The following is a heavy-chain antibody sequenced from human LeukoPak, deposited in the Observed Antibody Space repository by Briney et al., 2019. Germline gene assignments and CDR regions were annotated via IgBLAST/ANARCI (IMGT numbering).Heavy chain of an antibody. Sequence: ASVKVSCKTSGFTFTGYYIHWVRQAPGQRLEWMGLIDPHSGGTNFARDFQGRVTMTRDTSITTAYLEVSGLTSDDTAVHYCAREDYWGQGTLVTVSS. CDR2: IDPHSGGT. CDR3: AREDY. CDR1: GFTFTGYY. V-gene: IGHV1-2*02. J-gene: IGHJ4*02.